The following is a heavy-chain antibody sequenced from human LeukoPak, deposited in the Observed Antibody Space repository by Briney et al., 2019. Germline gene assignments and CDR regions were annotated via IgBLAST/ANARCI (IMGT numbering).Heavy chain of an antibody. D-gene: IGHD2-2*01. CDR1: GYTFTGYY. CDR2: INPNSGGT. V-gene: IGHV1-2*02. CDR3: ARDGMVVVPAAISKPYNWFDP. Sequence: ASVKVSCKASGYTFTGYYMHWVRQAPGQGLEWMGWINPNSGGTNYAQKFQGRVTMTRDTSISTAYMELSRLRSDDTAVYYCARDGMVVVPAAISKPYNWFDPWGQGTLVTVSS. J-gene: IGHJ5*02.